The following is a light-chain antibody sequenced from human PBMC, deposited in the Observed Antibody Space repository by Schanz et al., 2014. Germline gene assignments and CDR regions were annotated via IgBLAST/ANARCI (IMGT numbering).Light chain of an antibody. Sequence: EIVLTQSPVTLSLSPGERATLSCRTSQSVGSYLAWYQQKYGQAPRLLIYDASIRATGIPDRFSGSGSGTDFTLTISRLEPEDFAVYYCQQYNNWPNTFGQGTKLEIK. J-gene: IGKJ2*01. CDR1: QSVGSY. CDR2: DAS. CDR3: QQYNNWPNT. V-gene: IGKV3-11*01.